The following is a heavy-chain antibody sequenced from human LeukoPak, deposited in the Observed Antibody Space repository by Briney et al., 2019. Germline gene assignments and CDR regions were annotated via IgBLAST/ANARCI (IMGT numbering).Heavy chain of an antibody. CDR1: GGSFSGYY. Sequence: PSETLSLTCAVYGGSFSGYYWSWIRQPPGKGLEWIGEINHSGSTNYNPSLKSRVTISVDTSKNQFSLKLSSVTAADTAVYYCARDGHSSGWLDYWGQGAMITVSS. CDR3: ARDGHSSGWLDY. J-gene: IGHJ4*02. V-gene: IGHV4-34*01. CDR2: INHSGST. D-gene: IGHD6-19*01.